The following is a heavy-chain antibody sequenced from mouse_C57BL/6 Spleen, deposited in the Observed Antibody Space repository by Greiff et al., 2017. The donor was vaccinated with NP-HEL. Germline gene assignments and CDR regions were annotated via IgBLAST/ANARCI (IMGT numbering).Heavy chain of an antibody. CDR3: ARDGWDAY. CDR1: GFTFSSYA. CDR2: ISDGGSYT. V-gene: IGHV5-4*01. D-gene: IGHD4-1*01. J-gene: IGHJ3*01. Sequence: EVQVVESGGGLVKPGGSLKLSCAASGFTFSSYAMSWVRQTPEKRLEWVATISDGGSYTYYPDNVKGRFTISRDNAKNNLYLQMSHLKSEDTAMYYCARDGWDAYWGQGTLVTVSA.